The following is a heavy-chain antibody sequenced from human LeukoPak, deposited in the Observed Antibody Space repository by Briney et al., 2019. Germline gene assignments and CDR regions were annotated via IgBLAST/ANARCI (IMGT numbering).Heavy chain of an antibody. CDR3: ARDYGDYPINWFDP. CDR2: INPNSGGT. D-gene: IGHD4-17*01. Sequence: ASVKVSCKASGYTFTGYYMHWVRRAPGQGLEWMGWINPNSGGTNYAQKFQGRVTMTRDTSISTAYMELSRLRSDDTAVYYCARDYGDYPINWFDPWGQGTLVTVSS. CDR1: GYTFTGYY. V-gene: IGHV1-2*02. J-gene: IGHJ5*02.